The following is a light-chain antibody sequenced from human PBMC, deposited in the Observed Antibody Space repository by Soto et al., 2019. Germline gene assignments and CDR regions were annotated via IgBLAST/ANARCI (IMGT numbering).Light chain of an antibody. CDR2: GAS. J-gene: IGKJ4*01. CDR3: QQYNDWPPLT. CDR1: QSVSGN. Sequence: EIVMTQSPATLSVSPGERATLSCRASQSVSGNLAWYQQKPGQAPRLLIYGASTRATGIPARFSGSGSGTEFTLTITSLQAEDFAVYYCQQYNDWPPLTFGGGTKVEIK. V-gene: IGKV3-15*01.